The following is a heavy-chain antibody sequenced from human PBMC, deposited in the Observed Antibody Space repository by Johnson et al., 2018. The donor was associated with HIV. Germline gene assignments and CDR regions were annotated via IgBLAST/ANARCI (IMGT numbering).Heavy chain of an antibody. J-gene: IGHJ3*02. V-gene: IGHV3-23*04. D-gene: IGHD3-10*01. CDR1: GFTFSNYV. Sequence: VQLVESGGGLVQPGGSLRLSCAATGFTFSNYVMTWVRQAPGKGLEWVSTITGSGDKSWYADSVKGRFTISRDNSNNTVFLQMNSLRAEDTALYYCAKVRVGHSVGDAFDIWGQGRMVTVSS. CDR2: ITGSGDKS. CDR3: AKVRVGHSVGDAFDI.